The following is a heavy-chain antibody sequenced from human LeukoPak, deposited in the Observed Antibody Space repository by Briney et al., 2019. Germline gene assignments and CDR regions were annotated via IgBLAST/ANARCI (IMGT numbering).Heavy chain of an antibody. J-gene: IGHJ3*02. CDR2: IATSSDYI. V-gene: IGHV3-21*06. D-gene: IGHD3-10*01. CDR1: GFTFSTYS. CDR3: ARGLSITILRGVAISDGFDI. Sequence: PGGSLRLSCAASGFTFSTYSMDWVRQAPGKGLEWVSSIATSSDYIYYAGSLKGRFTISTDNAKNSLYLHMNSLRPDDTAVYSCARGLSITILRGVAISDGFDIWGQGTKVTVS.